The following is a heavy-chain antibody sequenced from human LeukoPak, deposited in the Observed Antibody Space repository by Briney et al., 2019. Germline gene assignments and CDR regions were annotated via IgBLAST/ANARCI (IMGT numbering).Heavy chain of an antibody. Sequence: GGSLRLSCAASGFTFSSYWMSWVRQAPGKGLEWVANIKQDGSEKYYVDSVKGRFTISRDNAKNSLYPQMNSLRAEDTAVYYCARARYCSSTSCYLLDYWGQGTLVTVSS. CDR2: IKQDGSEK. CDR3: ARARYCSSTSCYLLDY. V-gene: IGHV3-7*01. CDR1: GFTFSSYW. J-gene: IGHJ4*02. D-gene: IGHD2-2*01.